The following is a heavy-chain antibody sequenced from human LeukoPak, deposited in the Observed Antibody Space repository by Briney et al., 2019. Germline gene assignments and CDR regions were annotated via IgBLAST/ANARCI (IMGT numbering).Heavy chain of an antibody. CDR1: GYTFTSYA. CDR3: ARDVSGSSWYGYYYYYMDV. J-gene: IGHJ6*03. D-gene: IGHD6-13*01. CDR2: INTNTGNP. V-gene: IGHV7-4-1*02. Sequence: ASVKVSCKASGYTFTSYAMNWVRQAPGQGLEWRGCINTNTGNPTYAQGFTGRFVFSLDTSVSRAYLQISSLKAEDTAVYYCARDVSGSSWYGYYYYYMDVWGKGTTVTVSS.